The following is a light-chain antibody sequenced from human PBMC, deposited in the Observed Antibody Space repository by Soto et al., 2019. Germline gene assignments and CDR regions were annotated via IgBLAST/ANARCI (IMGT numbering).Light chain of an antibody. J-gene: IGKJ3*01. CDR3: QKYDSAPFT. Sequence: DIQMTQSPSSLSASVGDRVTITCRASQGISNYLARYQQKPGKVPKLLIYAASTLQSGVPSRFSGSGSGTDFTLTISTLQPEDVATYYYQKYDSAPFTFGPGTKVDIK. V-gene: IGKV1-27*01. CDR1: QGISNY. CDR2: AAS.